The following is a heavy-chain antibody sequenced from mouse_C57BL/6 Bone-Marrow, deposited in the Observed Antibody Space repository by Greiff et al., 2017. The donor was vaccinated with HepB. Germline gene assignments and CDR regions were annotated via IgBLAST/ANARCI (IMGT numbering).Heavy chain of an antibody. Sequence: VQLQQPGAELVMPGASVKLSCKASGYTFTSYWMHWVKQRPGQGLEWIGEIDPSDSYTNYNQKFKGKSTLTVDKSSSTAYMQLSSLTSEDSAVYYCASSYIYLDYWGQGTSVTVSS. D-gene: IGHD1-3*01. J-gene: IGHJ4*01. V-gene: IGHV1-69*01. CDR1: GYTFTSYW. CDR3: ASSYIYLDY. CDR2: IDPSDSYT.